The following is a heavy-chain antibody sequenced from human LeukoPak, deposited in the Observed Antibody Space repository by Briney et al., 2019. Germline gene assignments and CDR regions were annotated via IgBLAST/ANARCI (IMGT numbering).Heavy chain of an antibody. CDR3: ARGGEWELQYFDY. CDR2: IYRSGST. J-gene: IGHJ4*02. Sequence: PSDTVSLPCTVSGYSLRSGYYWGWIRPPPGKGLEWIGSIYRSGSTHYNPSLKSRNTQSVDSSKNQCSLKLSSVTAADTAFYYCARGGEWELQYFDYWGQGTLVTVSS. D-gene: IGHD1-26*01. CDR1: GYSLRSGYY. V-gene: IGHV4-38-2*02.